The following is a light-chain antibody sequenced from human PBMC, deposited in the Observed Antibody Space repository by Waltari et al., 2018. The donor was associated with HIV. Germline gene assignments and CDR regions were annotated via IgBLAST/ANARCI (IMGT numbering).Light chain of an antibody. J-gene: IGKJ5*01. Sequence: DIQMTQSPSQLSASVGDRVTITCRASQDINTYLAWFQQKPGKAPKSLIYEASNLRSGVSSKFIGSGSGTTFTLTIISLQPEDFATYYCQQYLTFPLTFGQGTRLEI. V-gene: IGKV1-16*02. CDR2: EAS. CDR3: QQYLTFPLT. CDR1: QDINTY.